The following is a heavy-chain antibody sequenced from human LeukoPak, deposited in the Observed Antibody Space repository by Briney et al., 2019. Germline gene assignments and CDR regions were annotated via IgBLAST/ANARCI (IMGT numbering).Heavy chain of an antibody. J-gene: IGHJ4*02. CDR2: IIPISGTA. CDR1: GGTFSSYA. D-gene: IGHD3-10*01. V-gene: IGHV1-69*13. Sequence: GASVKVSCKASGGTFSSYAISWVRQAPGQGLEWMGGIIPISGTANYAQKFQGRVTITADESTSTAYMELSSLRSEDTAVYYCARGVMLRGTLDYWGQGTLVTVSS. CDR3: ARGVMLRGTLDY.